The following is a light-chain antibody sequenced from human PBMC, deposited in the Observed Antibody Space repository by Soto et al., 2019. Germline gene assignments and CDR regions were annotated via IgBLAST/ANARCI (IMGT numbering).Light chain of an antibody. CDR1: KLGNKY. Sequence: SYELTQPPSVSVSPGQTASITCSGDKLGNKYACWYQQKPGQSPVLVIYQDIKRPSGIPERFSGSNSGNTVTLTISGTQAMDEADYYCQAWDSSTVVFGGGTKVTVL. CDR3: QAWDSSTVV. J-gene: IGLJ2*01. V-gene: IGLV3-1*01. CDR2: QDI.